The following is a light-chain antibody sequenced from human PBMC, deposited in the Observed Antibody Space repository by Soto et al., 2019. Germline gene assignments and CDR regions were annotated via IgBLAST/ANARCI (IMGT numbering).Light chain of an antibody. Sequence: EIVLTQSPATLSLSPGERATLSCRASQSVSSYLAWYQQKPGQAPRLLIYDASNRATGIPARFSGSGSETYFTLSISSLEPEDFAVYYCQQRSNWPQYTFGQGTKLEIK. V-gene: IGKV3-11*01. CDR1: QSVSSY. J-gene: IGKJ2*01. CDR3: QQRSNWPQYT. CDR2: DAS.